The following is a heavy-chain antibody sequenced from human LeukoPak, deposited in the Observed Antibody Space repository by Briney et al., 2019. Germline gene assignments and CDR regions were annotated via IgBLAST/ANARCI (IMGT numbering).Heavy chain of an antibody. Sequence: SETLSLTCAVYGGSFSGYYWSWIRQPPGKGLEWIGEINHSGSTNYNPSLKSRVTISVDTSKNQFSLKLSYVTAADTAVYYCARGRIKYCSGGSCYSGSGWFDPWGQGTLVTVSS. V-gene: IGHV4-34*01. J-gene: IGHJ5*02. CDR2: INHSGST. CDR3: ARGRIKYCSGGSCYSGSGWFDP. CDR1: GGSFSGYY. D-gene: IGHD2-15*01.